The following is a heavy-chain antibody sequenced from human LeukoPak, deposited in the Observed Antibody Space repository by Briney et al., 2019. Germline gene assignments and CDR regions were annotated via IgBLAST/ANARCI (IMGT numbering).Heavy chain of an antibody. Sequence: AASVKVSCKASGYTFTGYYMHWVRQAPGQGLEWMGWINPNSGGTNYAQKFQGRVTMTRDTSISTAYMELSTLRSEDTAVYYCARGDYDILTGYYIILDYWGQGTLVTVSS. V-gene: IGHV1-2*02. D-gene: IGHD3-9*01. J-gene: IGHJ4*02. CDR1: GYTFTGYY. CDR3: ARGDYDILTGYYIILDY. CDR2: INPNSGGT.